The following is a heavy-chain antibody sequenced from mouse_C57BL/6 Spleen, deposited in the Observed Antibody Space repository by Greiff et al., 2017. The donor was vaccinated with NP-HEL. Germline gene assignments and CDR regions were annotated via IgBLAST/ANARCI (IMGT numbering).Heavy chain of an antibody. J-gene: IGHJ3*01. CDR3: AKPDYYGSSPFAY. V-gene: IGHV2-5*01. D-gene: IGHD1-1*01. CDR1: GFSLTSYG. Sequence: VKLQESGPGLVQPSQSLSITCTVSGFSLTSYGVHWVRQSPGKGLEWLGVIWRGGSTDYNAAFMSRLSITKDNSKSQVFFKMNSLQADDTAIYYCAKPDYYGSSPFAYWGQGTLVTVSA. CDR2: IWRGGST.